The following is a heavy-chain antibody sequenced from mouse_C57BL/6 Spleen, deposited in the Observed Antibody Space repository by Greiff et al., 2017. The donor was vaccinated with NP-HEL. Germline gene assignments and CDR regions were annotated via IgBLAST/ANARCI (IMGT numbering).Heavy chain of an antibody. V-gene: IGHV1-82*01. J-gene: IGHJ1*03. D-gene: IGHD1-1*01. CDR1: GYAFSSSW. CDR2: IYPGDGDT. Sequence: QVQLQQSGPELVKPGASVKISCKASGYAFSSSWMNWVKQRPGKGLEWIGRIYPGDGDTNYNGKFKGKATLTADESSSTAYMQLSSLTSEDSAVYFCAREDYYGSSYRYFDVWGTGTTVTVSS. CDR3: AREDYYGSSYRYFDV.